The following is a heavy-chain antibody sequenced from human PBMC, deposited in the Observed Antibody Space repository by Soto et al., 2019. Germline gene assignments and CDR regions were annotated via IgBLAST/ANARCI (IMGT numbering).Heavy chain of an antibody. CDR1: GFTFSSYG. CDR3: TKGVAVFGVVSHFDY. V-gene: IGHV3-30*18. D-gene: IGHD3-3*01. J-gene: IGHJ4*02. CDR2: VSYDGSIK. Sequence: GGSLRLSCAASGFTFSSYGIHWVRQAPGKGLEWVAVVSYDGSIKYYADSVKGRFTISGDNSKNTLYLQMNSLRVEDTAMYYCTKGVAVFGVVSHFDYWGQGTPVTVSS.